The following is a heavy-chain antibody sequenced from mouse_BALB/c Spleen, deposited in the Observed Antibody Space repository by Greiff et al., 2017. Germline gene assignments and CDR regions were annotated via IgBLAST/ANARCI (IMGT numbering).Heavy chain of an antibody. CDR2: ISYDGSN. J-gene: IGHJ4*01. V-gene: IGHV3-6*02. D-gene: IGHD3-2*01. CDR3: AREGDSSGYYAMDY. Sequence: VQLQESGPGLVKPSQSLSLTCSVTGYSITSGYYWNWIRQFPGNKLEWMGYISYDGSNNYNPSLKNRISITRDTSKNQFFLKLNSVTTEDTATYYCAREGDSSGYYAMDYWGQGTSVTVSS. CDR1: GYSITSGYY.